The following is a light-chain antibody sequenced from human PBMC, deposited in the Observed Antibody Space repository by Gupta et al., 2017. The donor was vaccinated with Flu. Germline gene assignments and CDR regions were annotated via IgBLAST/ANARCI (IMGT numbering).Light chain of an antibody. V-gene: IGLV1-47*01. CDR2: RNI. Sequence: QSVLTQPPSASGTPGQMVTISCSGSSSNIGSNYVYWYQQLPGTAPKLLIYRNIQRPSGAPDRFSGSKSGTSASLAISGLRSEDEADYYCAAWDDSLSGGVFGGGTKLTVL. CDR1: SSNIGSNY. J-gene: IGLJ3*02. CDR3: AAWDDSLSGGV.